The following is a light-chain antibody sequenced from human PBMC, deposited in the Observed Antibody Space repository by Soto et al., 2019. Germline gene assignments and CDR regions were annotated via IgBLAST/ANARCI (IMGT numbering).Light chain of an antibody. CDR2: DVN. J-gene: IGLJ1*01. CDR3: CSYAGSYPYV. CDR1: SSDVGGNNY. V-gene: IGLV2-11*01. Sequence: QSALTQPRSVSGSPGQSVTISCTGTSSDVGGNNYVSWYQQHPGKAPKLMIYDVNKRPSGVPDRFSGSKSGHTASLTISGLQAEDEADYYCCSYAGSYPYVFGTGTKVTVL.